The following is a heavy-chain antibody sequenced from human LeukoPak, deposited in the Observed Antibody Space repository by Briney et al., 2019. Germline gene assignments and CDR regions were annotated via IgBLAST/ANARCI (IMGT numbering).Heavy chain of an antibody. CDR1: GGSISSSSYY. V-gene: IGHV4-39*01. Sequence: PSETLSLTCTVSGGSISSSSYYWGWIRQPPGKGLEWIGSIYHSGSTYHNPSLKSRVTISVDTSKNQFSLKLSSVTAADTAVYYCARHLDYDSSGYYLDDLGMDVWGQGTTVTVSS. CDR2: IYHSGST. J-gene: IGHJ6*02. D-gene: IGHD3-22*01. CDR3: ARHLDYDSSGYYLDDLGMDV.